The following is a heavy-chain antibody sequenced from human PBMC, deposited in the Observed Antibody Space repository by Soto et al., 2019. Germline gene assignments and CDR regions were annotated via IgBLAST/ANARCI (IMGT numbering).Heavy chain of an antibody. CDR1: GFIFSEDY. D-gene: IGHD5-18*01. Sequence: GGSLRLSCAASGFIFSEDYMTWIRQAPGKGLEWVSYISGSGRTIYYADSVKGRPTISRDNAKNALYLQMNSLRAEDTAVYYCARYSFGYADVWGQGTTVTVSS. V-gene: IGHV3-11*01. CDR2: ISGSGRTI. CDR3: ARYSFGYADV. J-gene: IGHJ6*02.